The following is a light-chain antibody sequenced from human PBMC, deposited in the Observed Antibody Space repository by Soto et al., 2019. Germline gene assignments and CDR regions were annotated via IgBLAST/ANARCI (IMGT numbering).Light chain of an antibody. CDR3: QQYTSYSVYT. V-gene: IGKV1-5*01. CDR1: QSISSW. CDR2: DAS. J-gene: IGKJ2*01. Sequence: DIQMTQSPSTLSASVGDRVTITCRASQSISSWLAWYQQKPGKAPNLLIYDASSLESGVPSRFSGSGSGTEFTLTISSLQPDDFATYYCQQYTSYSVYTFGQGTKLEIK.